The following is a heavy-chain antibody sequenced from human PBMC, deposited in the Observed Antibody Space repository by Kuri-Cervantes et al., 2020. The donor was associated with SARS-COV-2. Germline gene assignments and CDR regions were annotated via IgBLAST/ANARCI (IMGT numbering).Heavy chain of an antibody. J-gene: IGHJ4*02. CDR2: ISAYNGNT. CDR3: ARDREGVGATPSFDY. D-gene: IGHD1-26*01. CDR1: GYTFTSYG. V-gene: IGHV1-18*01. Sequence: ASVKVSCKASGYTFTSYGISWVRQAPGQGLEWMGWISAYNGNTNYAQKFQGRVTITADESTSTAYMELSSLRSEDTAVYYCARDREGVGATPSFDYWGQGTLVTVSS.